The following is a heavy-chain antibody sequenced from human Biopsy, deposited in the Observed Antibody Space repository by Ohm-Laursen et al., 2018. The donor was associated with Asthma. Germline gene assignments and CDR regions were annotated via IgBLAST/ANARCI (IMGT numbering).Heavy chain of an antibody. D-gene: IGHD3-3*02. V-gene: IGHV3-7*01. Sequence: SLRLSCAASGFTFSTYAMHWVRQVPGKGLEWVANIKHDGSEKNHVDSLKGRFTISRDNAKNSLYLQMNSPRAEDTAVYYCARTFHFWSPYHAEHYQLWGQGTLVTVSS. J-gene: IGHJ1*01. CDR3: ARTFHFWSPYHAEHYQL. CDR1: GFTFSTYA. CDR2: IKHDGSEK.